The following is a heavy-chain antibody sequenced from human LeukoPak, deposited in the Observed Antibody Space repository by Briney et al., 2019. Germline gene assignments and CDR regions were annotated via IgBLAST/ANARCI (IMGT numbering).Heavy chain of an antibody. CDR3: ARTPIAAAGKGIWYFDY. J-gene: IGHJ4*02. CDR1: GFTFSSYW. CDR2: IKQDGSEK. D-gene: IGHD6-13*01. V-gene: IGHV3-7*03. Sequence: GGSLRLSCAASGFTFSSYWMSWVRQAPGKELEWVANIKQDGSEKYYVDSVKGRFTISRDNAKNSLYLQMNSLRAEDTAVYYCARTPIAAAGKGIWYFDYWGQGTLVTVSS.